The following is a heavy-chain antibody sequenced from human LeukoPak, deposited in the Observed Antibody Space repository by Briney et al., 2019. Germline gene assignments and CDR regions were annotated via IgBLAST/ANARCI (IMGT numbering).Heavy chain of an antibody. CDR1: GSSITSNYY. CDR3: ARDVFLGRSWYVGY. J-gene: IGHJ4*02. V-gene: IGHV4-38-2*02. CDR2: IYHSGAT. D-gene: IGHD6-13*01. Sequence: PSETLSLTCSVSGSSITSNYYWGWVRQSPGKGLEWIGTIYHSGATYYNPSLKTRVTISLDTSKNQFSLKLTSVTAADTAVYYCARDVFLGRSWYVGYWGQGTLVTVSP.